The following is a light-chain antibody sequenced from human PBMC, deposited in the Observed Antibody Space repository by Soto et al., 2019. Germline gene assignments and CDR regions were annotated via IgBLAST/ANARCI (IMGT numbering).Light chain of an antibody. Sequence: IVMTQSPLSLSGTPGEAASISCMSSAILLHKNGYNYVDWYMQKPGQSPQLLIYLGSNRASGVPDRFSGSGSDTYFTLEISRVEADDVGVYYCMQPLENFRTFGQGTKVDIK. CDR3: MQPLENFRT. CDR1: AILLHKNGYNY. CDR2: LGS. J-gene: IGKJ1*01. V-gene: IGKV2-28*01.